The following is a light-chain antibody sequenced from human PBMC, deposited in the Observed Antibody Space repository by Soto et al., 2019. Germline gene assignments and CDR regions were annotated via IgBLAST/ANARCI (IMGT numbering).Light chain of an antibody. CDR2: DAS. J-gene: IGKJ5*01. CDR1: QSVGSY. Sequence: EIVLIQSPATLSLSPGERATLSCRASQSVGSYLAWYQHKPGQAPRLLIYDASSRATGIPDRFSGSGSGTDFTLTISRLEPEDFAVYWCQQFGTSPYTFGQGTRLEIK. CDR3: QQFGTSPYT. V-gene: IGKV3-20*01.